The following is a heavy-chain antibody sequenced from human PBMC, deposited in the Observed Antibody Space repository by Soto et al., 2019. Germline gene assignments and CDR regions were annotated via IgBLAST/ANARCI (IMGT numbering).Heavy chain of an antibody. CDR2: IGTAGDT. V-gene: IGHV3-13*01. CDR1: GFTFSSYD. J-gene: IGHJ6*02. CDR3: ARDRYYYDSSGYYYYYYGMDV. D-gene: IGHD3-22*01. Sequence: PGVSLRLSCAASGFTFSSYDMHWVRQATGKGLEWVSAIGTAGDTYYPGSVKGRFTISRENAKNSLYLQMNSLRAEDTAVYYCARDRYYYDSSGYYYYYYGMDVWGQGTTVTVSS.